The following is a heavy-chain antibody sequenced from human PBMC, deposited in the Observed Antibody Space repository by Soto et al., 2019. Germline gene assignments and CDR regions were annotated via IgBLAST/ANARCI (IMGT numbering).Heavy chain of an antibody. CDR2: IYYSGST. J-gene: IGHJ4*02. Sequence: SETMSLTCTVSGGSIRSGTCYWNWIRQPPGKGLEWIGYIYYSGSTYYNPSLKSRVTISVDTSKNQFSLKLSSVTAADTAVYYCQGYSYGHDYWGQGALVTVSS. D-gene: IGHD5-18*01. V-gene: IGHV4-30-4*01. CDR3: QGYSYGHDY. CDR1: GGSIRSGTCY.